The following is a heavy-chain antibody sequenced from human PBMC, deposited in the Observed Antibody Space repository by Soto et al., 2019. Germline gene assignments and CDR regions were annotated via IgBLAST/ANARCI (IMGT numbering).Heavy chain of an antibody. J-gene: IGHJ4*02. D-gene: IGHD3-3*01. Sequence: PGGSLRLSCVASGFTLSSYAMSWVRQAPGKGLEWVSAISGSGGSTYYADSVKGRFTISRDNSKNTLYLQMNSLRAEDTAVYYCAKDQRFLEWLLPRLGYFDYWGQGTLVTVSS. V-gene: IGHV3-23*01. CDR1: GFTLSSYA. CDR2: ISGSGGST. CDR3: AKDQRFLEWLLPRLGYFDY.